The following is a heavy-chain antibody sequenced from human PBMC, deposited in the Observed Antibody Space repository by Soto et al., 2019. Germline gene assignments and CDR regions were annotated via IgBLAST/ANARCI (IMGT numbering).Heavy chain of an antibody. CDR2: IYYSGST. J-gene: IGHJ4*02. D-gene: IGHD5-12*01. V-gene: IGHV4-59*08. CDR3: ARHYPRNSGYEHYDY. CDR1: GGSISSYY. Sequence: SETLSLTCTVSGGSISSYYWSWIRQPPGKRLEWIGYIYYSGSTNYNPSLESRVTISVDTSKNQFSLKLSSVTAADTAVYYCARHYPRNSGYEHYDYWGQGTLVTVSS.